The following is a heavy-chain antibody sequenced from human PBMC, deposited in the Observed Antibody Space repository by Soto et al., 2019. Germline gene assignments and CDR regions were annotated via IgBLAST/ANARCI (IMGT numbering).Heavy chain of an antibody. J-gene: IGHJ3*01. CDR1: GFTFDYYW. Sequence: EVQLVESGGGLVQPGESLRLSCAASGFTFDYYWMHWVRQAPGKGLVWVSRVHSGGTTTTYADSVKGRFTISRDNARNTVSLQMSSLRAADTAIYSCARGDRGGFDLWGHGTMVTVSS. V-gene: IGHV3-74*01. CDR2: VHSGGTTT. CDR3: ARGDRGGFDL. D-gene: IGHD3-10*01.